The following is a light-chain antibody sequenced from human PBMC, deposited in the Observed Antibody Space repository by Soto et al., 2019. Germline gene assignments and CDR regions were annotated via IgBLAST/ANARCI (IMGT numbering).Light chain of an antibody. CDR2: GAF. CDR3: QQYNDWRMYT. Sequence: EIVMTQSPATLSASPGESVTLSYRASQSVSTTLAWYQQKPGQAPRLLIYGAFNRATGIADRFSGGGSETDFTLTISSLQSEDFGVYYCQQYNDWRMYTFGQGTKLEIK. J-gene: IGKJ2*01. V-gene: IGKV3-15*01. CDR1: QSVSTT.